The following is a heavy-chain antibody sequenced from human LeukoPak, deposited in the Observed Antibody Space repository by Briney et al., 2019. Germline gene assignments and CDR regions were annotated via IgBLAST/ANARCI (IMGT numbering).Heavy chain of an antibody. D-gene: IGHD2-2*01. V-gene: IGHV4-39*01. Sequence: SEILSLTCTVSGGFISSSSYYWGWIRQPPGKGLEWIGSVYYSGSTYYNPSLKSRVTISVDTSKNQFSLKLSSVTAADTAVYYCARHRGPVYYYYGMDVWGQGTTVTVSS. CDR1: GGFISSSSYY. J-gene: IGHJ6*02. CDR3: ARHRGPVYYYYGMDV. CDR2: VYYSGST.